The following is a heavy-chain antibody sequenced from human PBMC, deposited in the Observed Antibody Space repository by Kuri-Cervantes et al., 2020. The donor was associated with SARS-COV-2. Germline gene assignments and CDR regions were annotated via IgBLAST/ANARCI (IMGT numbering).Heavy chain of an antibody. V-gene: IGHV3-7*02. CDR1: GFTFSSYW. CDR3: VTLGAY. Sequence: GESLKISCAASGFTFSSYWMSWVRQAPGKGLEWVANIKQDGSEKYYVDSVKGRFAISRDNVKNSVLLQMDSLRVDDTAVYYCVTLGAYWGQGVLVTVSS. CDR2: IKQDGSEK. J-gene: IGHJ4*02.